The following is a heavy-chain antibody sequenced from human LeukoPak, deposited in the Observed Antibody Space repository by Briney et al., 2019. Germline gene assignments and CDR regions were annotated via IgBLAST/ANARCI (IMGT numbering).Heavy chain of an antibody. CDR1: GYTFSGYY. V-gene: IGHV1-2*02. CDR2: IEPKSGGT. D-gene: IGHD5-12*01. Sequence: ASVKVSCKASGYTFSGYYMHWVRQAPRQELEWMGWIEPKSGGTNYAQNFQGRVTMTRDTSNSTAYMELSRLRSDDTAVYYCAREMGGYDPFDYWGQGTLVTVSS. CDR3: AREMGGYDPFDY. J-gene: IGHJ4*02.